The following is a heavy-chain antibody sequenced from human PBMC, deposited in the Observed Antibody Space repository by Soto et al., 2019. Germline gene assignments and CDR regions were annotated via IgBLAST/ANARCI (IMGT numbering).Heavy chain of an antibody. J-gene: IGHJ3*02. Sequence: SVKVSCKASGGTFSSYAISWVRQAPGQGFEWMGGIIPIFGTANYAQKFQGRVTITADKSTSTAYMELSSLRSEDTAVYYCARDSRSGVQPVDDAFDIWGQGTMVTVSS. CDR1: GGTFSSYA. CDR3: ARDSRSGVQPVDDAFDI. V-gene: IGHV1-69*06. CDR2: IIPIFGTA. D-gene: IGHD2-15*01.